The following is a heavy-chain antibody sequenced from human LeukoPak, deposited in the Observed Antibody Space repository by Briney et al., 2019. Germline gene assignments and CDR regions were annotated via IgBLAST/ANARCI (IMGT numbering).Heavy chain of an antibody. CDR2: IKQDGSEK. D-gene: IGHD6-13*01. V-gene: IGHV3-7*01. Sequence: GGSLRLSCGASGFTFSSYWMNWVRQAPGKGVEWEAYIKQDGSEKYYVDSVKGRFTISRDNAKNSLYLQMNSLRAEDTAVYYCARELYSSSWYYGMDVWGQGTTVTVSS. CDR1: GFTFSSYW. CDR3: ARELYSSSWYYGMDV. J-gene: IGHJ6*02.